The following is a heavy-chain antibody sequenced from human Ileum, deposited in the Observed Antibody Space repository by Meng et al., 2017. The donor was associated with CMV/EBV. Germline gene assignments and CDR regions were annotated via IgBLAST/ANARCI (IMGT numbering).Heavy chain of an antibody. CDR3: TRGAGAHTAKFDY. CDR1: GYTFFDYG. D-gene: IGHD5-18*01. CDR2: INTNTGNP. V-gene: IGHV7-4-1*02. Sequence: QVQLVQSGSELKEPGASVKVSCKTSGYTFFDYGINWVREAPGQRLEWMGWINTNTGNPTYAQDFTGRFVFSLDTSVSTAYLQISSLRAEDTAVYYCTRGAGAHTAKFDYWGQGTLVTVSS. J-gene: IGHJ4*02.